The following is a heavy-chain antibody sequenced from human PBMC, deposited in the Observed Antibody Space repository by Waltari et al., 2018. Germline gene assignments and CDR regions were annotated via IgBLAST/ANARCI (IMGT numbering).Heavy chain of an antibody. V-gene: IGHV1-8*03. Sequence: QVHLVQSGAEVKQPGASVKVSCKASGYTFTGYDINWGRQATGQGLEWMGWVDPKSENTGYAQRVQVKVTITRDTAISAAYMELSSLRSEDTAVYYCARASWDHGSGSYSLDYWGPGTLVTVSS. D-gene: IGHD3-10*01. J-gene: IGHJ4*02. CDR1: GYTFTGYD. CDR3: ARASWDHGSGSYSLDY. CDR2: VDPKSENT.